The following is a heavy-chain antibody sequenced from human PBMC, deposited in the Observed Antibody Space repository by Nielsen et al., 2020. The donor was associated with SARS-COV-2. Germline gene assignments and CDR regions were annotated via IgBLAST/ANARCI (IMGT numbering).Heavy chain of an antibody. V-gene: IGHV1-2*04. CDR2: INPNSGGT. CDR3: ARDMNGDYGDYGADY. Sequence: WVRQAPGQGLEWMGWINPNSGGTNYAQKFQGWVTMTRDTSISTAYMELSSLRSEDTAVYYCARDMNGDYGDYGADYWGQGTLVTVSS. D-gene: IGHD4-17*01. J-gene: IGHJ4*02.